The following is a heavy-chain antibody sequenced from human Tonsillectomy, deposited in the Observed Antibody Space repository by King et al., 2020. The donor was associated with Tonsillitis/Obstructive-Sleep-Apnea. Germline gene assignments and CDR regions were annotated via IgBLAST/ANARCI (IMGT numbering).Heavy chain of an antibody. Sequence: VQLVESGGGLVQPGGSLRLSCAASGLTVSNNYMTWVRQAPGNGLEWVSVIYSGGSTSYADSVKGRFTISRHNSKNTLYLQMNSLRTEDTAVYYCARDLTGTPGYWGQGTLVTVSS. D-gene: IGHD1-20*01. CDR2: IYSGGST. J-gene: IGHJ4*02. CDR3: ARDLTGTPGY. V-gene: IGHV3-53*04. CDR1: GLTVSNNY.